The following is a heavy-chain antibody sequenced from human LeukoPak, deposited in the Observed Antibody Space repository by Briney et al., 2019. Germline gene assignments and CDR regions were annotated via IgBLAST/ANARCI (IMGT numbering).Heavy chain of an antibody. Sequence: SETLSLTCTVSGGSISSYYWSWIRQPPGKGLEWIGYIYYSGSTNYNPSLKSRVTISVDTSKNQFSLKLSSVTAADTAVYYCARALVGASVELEGLGGGDFDYWGQGTLVTVSS. CDR3: ARALVGASVELEGLGGGDFDY. CDR2: IYYSGST. CDR1: GGSISSYY. J-gene: IGHJ4*02. D-gene: IGHD1-26*01. V-gene: IGHV4-59*12.